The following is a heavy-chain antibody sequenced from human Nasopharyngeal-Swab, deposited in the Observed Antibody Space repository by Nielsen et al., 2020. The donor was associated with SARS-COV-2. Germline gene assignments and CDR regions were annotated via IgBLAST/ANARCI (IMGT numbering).Heavy chain of an antibody. D-gene: IGHD3-10*01. CDR2: IYYSGNT. J-gene: IGHJ4*02. V-gene: IGHV4-31*03. Sequence: SETLSLTCTVSGGSITSGGFYWTWIRQHPGKGLEWIGYIYYSGNTYYNPSLESRITISVGTSKNQFSLKLNSVTAADTAVYYCARGWAGHYFDYWGRGTLVTVSS. CDR3: ARGWAGHYFDY. CDR1: GGSITSGGFY.